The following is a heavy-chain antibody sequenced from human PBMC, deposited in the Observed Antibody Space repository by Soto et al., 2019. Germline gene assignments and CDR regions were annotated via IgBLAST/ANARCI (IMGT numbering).Heavy chain of an antibody. D-gene: IGHD5-18*01. V-gene: IGHV1-69*06. J-gene: IGHJ5*02. Sequence: GASVKVSCKASGGTFSSYAISWVRQAPGQGLEWMGGIIPIFGTANYAQKFQGRVTITADKSTSTAYMELSSLRSEDTAVYYCAREGGYSYGRLNWFDPWGQGTLVTVSS. CDR1: GGTFSSYA. CDR3: AREGGYSYGRLNWFDP. CDR2: IIPIFGTA.